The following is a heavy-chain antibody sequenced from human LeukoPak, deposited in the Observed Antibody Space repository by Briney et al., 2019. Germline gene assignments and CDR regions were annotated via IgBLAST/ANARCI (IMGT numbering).Heavy chain of an antibody. V-gene: IGHV1-2*02. CDR2: INPNSGGT. CDR1: GYTFTGYY. Sequence: ASVKVSCKASGYTFTGYYMHWVRQAPGQGLEWMGWINPNSGGTNYAQKFQSRVTMTRDTSISTAYMELSRLRSDDTAVYYCARSGYSGYDSGGYWGRGTLVTVSS. D-gene: IGHD5-12*01. CDR3: ARSGYSGYDSGGY. J-gene: IGHJ4*02.